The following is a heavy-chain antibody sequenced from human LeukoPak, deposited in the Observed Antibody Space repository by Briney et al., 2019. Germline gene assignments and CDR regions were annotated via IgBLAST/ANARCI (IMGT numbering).Heavy chain of an antibody. CDR1: EYTFTGYY. CDR3: ARGISSGWFSYNWFDP. D-gene: IGHD6-19*01. J-gene: IGHJ5*02. V-gene: IGHV1-2*02. Sequence: ASVKVSCKASEYTFTGYYMHWVRQAPGQGLEWMGWINPNSGGTNYAQKLQGRVTMTTDTSTSTAYMELRSLRSDDTAVYYCARGISSGWFSYNWFDPWGQGTLVTVSS. CDR2: INPNSGGT.